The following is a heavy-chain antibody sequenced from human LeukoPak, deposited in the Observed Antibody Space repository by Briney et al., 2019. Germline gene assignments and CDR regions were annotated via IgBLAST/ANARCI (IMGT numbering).Heavy chain of an antibody. CDR3: ARVYDAYYYTNMDV. J-gene: IGHJ6*03. V-gene: IGHV1-69*13. CDR1: GGTFSSYA. Sequence: SVKVSCKASGGTFSSYAISWVRQAPGQGLEWMGGIIPIFGTANYAQKFQGRVTITADESTSTAYMELSSLRSEDTAVYYCARVYDAYYYTNMDVWGKGTTVTVPS. CDR2: IIPIFGTA. D-gene: IGHD3-16*01.